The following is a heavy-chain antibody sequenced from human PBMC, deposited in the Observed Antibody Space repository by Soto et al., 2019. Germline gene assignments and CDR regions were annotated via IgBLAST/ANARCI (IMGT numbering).Heavy chain of an antibody. V-gene: IGHV1-2*04. D-gene: IGHD1-26*01. CDR1: GYTFTGYY. Sequence: VKVSCKASGYTFTGYYMHWVRQAPGQGLEWMGWINPNSGGTNYAQKFQGWVTMTRDTSISTAYMELSRLRSDDTAVYYCARSGLKSGSYSFYYYYYGMDAWGQGTTVTVSS. CDR2: INPNSGGT. CDR3: ARSGLKSGSYSFYYYYYGMDA. J-gene: IGHJ6*02.